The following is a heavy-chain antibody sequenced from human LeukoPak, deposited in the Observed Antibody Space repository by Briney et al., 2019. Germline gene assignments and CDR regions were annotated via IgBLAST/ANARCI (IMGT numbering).Heavy chain of an antibody. CDR1: GFTFDDYA. CDR2: LSYDGVNA. V-gene: IGHV3-30*04. Sequence: GGSLRLSCAASGFTFDDYAMHWVRQAPGKGLEWVTYLSYDGVNAFYADSVKGRFTISRDTAGGTVSLQMDNLRVEDTAVYYCARGGRRDGTVSTYYFYAMDVWGQGTAVTVSS. CDR3: ARGGRRDGTVSTYYFYAMDV. D-gene: IGHD3-10*01. J-gene: IGHJ6*02.